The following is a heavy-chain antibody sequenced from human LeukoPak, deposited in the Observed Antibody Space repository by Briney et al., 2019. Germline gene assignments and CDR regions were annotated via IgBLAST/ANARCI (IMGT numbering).Heavy chain of an antibody. J-gene: IGHJ4*02. V-gene: IGHV3-43*02. D-gene: IGHD1-26*01. CDR2: ISGDGGST. CDR1: GFTFDDYA. Sequence: GGPLRLSCASSGFTFDDYAMHWGRKAPGKGLYMVSLISGDGGSTYYASSVKGRFTTSRDNSRNSLYLQMNSLRTEDTALYYCAKDARGILYCGQGTLVTVSS. CDR3: AKDARGILY.